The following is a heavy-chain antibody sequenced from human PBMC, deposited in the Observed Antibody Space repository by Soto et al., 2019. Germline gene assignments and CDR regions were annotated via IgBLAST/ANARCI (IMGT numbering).Heavy chain of an antibody. V-gene: IGHV3-74*01. J-gene: IGHJ4*02. Sequence: PGGSLRLSCAASGFTFSHYWMHWVRQAPGKGLVWVSRINSDGSSTTYADSVKGRFTISRDNAKNTLYLQMSNLGAEDTALYYCARDWDYSKFDYWGQGTLVTVSS. CDR3: ARDWDYSKFDY. CDR2: INSDGSST. CDR1: GFTFSHYW. D-gene: IGHD4-4*01.